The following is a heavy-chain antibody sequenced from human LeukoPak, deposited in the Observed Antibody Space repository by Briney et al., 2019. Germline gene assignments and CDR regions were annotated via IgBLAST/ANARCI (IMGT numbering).Heavy chain of an antibody. V-gene: IGHV3-30*18. CDR3: AKDSVQQEYYYYGMDV. D-gene: IGHD6-13*01. CDR1: GFTFSSYG. J-gene: IGHJ6*04. Sequence: GGSLRLSCAASGFTFSSYGMHWVRQAPGKGLEWVAVISYDGSNKYYADSVKGRFTISRDNSKNTQYLQMNSLRAEDTAVYYCAKDSVQQEYYYYGMDVWGKGTTVTVSS. CDR2: ISYDGSNK.